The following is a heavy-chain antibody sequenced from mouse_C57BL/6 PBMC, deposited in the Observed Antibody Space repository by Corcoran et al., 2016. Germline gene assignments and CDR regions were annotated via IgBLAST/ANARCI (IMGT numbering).Heavy chain of an antibody. CDR3: ARPDYDYDDDHYFDY. CDR2: INPNHGGT. J-gene: IGHJ2*01. V-gene: IGHV1-26*01. Sequence: EVQLQQSGPTLVKPGASVKISSKASGYMLTDYYMNWVTQRHGKSLEGIGDINPNHGGTSYNQKFKGKATLTEDNSSSTAYMELPSLTSEDYAVYYCARPDYDYDDDHYFDYWGQGTTLTVSS. D-gene: IGHD2-4*01. CDR1: GYMLTDYY.